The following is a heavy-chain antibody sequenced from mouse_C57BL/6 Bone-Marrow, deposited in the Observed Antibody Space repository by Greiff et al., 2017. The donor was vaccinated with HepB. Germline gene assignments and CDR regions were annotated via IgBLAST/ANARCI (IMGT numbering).Heavy chain of an antibody. CDR3: ARTPDYDPAY. Sequence: QVQLQQSGPVLVKPGASVKMSCKASGYTFTSYWITWVKQRPGQGLEWIGDIYPGSGSTNYNEKFKSKATLTVDTSSSTAYMQLSSLTSEDSAVYYCARTPDYDPAYWGQGTLVTVSA. CDR1: GYTFTSYW. V-gene: IGHV1-55*01. J-gene: IGHJ3*01. CDR2: IYPGSGST. D-gene: IGHD2-4*01.